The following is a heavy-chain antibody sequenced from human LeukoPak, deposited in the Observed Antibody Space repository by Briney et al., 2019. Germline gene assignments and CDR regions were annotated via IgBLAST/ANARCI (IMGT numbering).Heavy chain of an antibody. CDR1: GFTLSSYG. CDR2: IRYDGSNK. J-gene: IGHJ4*02. Sequence: GGSLRLSCAASGFTLSSYGMHWGRQAPGKGLEWVAFIRYDGSNKYYADTVKGRFTISRHNSKNTLFLQMNSLRAEDTAVYYCARDSITMVRGVIGYWGQGTLVTVSS. V-gene: IGHV3-30*02. CDR3: ARDSITMVRGVIGY. D-gene: IGHD3-10*01.